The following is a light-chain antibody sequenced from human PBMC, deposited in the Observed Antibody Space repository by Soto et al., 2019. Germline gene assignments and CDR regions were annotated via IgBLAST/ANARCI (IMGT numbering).Light chain of an antibody. Sequence: DIQMTQSPSSLSASVGDRVTITCRASQGIRNDLGWYQQKPGKAPKRLIYAASSMQSGVASRFYGSGSGTEVTLTISSVQLEDFATYYCLQHNSYPPYTFGQGTKLEIK. CDR2: AAS. J-gene: IGKJ2*01. V-gene: IGKV1-17*01. CDR1: QGIRND. CDR3: LQHNSYPPYT.